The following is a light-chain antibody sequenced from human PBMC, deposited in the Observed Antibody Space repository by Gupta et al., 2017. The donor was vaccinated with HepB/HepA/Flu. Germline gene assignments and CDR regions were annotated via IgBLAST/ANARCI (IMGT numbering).Light chain of an antibody. Sequence: DIQLTQSPTALSASVGDRVTITCRASQAIRNDLGWYQQKPWGAPQHLIHAASILKSGVPSRFSDSGSGTEFTLAISCLQPGDSATYYCLRHYSYPLTFGGGTKVEIK. J-gene: IGKJ4*01. V-gene: IGKV1-17*01. CDR3: LRHYSYPLT. CDR2: AAS. CDR1: QAIRND.